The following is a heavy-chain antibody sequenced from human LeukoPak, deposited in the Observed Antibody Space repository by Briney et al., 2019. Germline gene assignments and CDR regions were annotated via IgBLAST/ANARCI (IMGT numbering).Heavy chain of an antibody. CDR1: GFTFNSYA. J-gene: IGHJ5*02. Sequence: GGSLRLSCAASGFTFNSYAMNWVRQAPGKGLEWVSTISGSGGSTYYADSVKGRFTISRDNFKNTLYLQMNSLSLEDTAVYYCARDSGYNWFDPLGQGTLVTVSS. D-gene: IGHD3-10*01. CDR2: ISGSGGST. CDR3: ARDSGYNWFDP. V-gene: IGHV3-23*01.